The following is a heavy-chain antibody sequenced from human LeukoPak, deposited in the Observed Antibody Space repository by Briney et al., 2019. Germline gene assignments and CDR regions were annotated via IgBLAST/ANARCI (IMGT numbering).Heavy chain of an antibody. CDR2: ISAYNGNT. CDR1: GYTFTSYG. Sequence: GASVKVSCKASGYTFTSYGISWVRQAPGQGLEWMGWISAYNGNTNYAQKFQGRVTITADESTSTAYMELSSLRSEDTAVYYCARVLSKGYDILTGYYYVYYFDYWGQGTLVTVSS. CDR3: ARVLSKGYDILTGYYYVYYFDY. V-gene: IGHV1-18*01. D-gene: IGHD3-9*01. J-gene: IGHJ4*02.